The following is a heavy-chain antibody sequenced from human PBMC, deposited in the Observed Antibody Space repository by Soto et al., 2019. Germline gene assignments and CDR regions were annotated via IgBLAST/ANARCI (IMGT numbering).Heavy chain of an antibody. Sequence: APVKVSCKGSWYTLPRYYMYLGRQAPGQGLEWMGIINPSGGSTSYAQKFQGRVTMTRDTSTSTVYMELSSLRSEDTAVYYCARVCLSDAFDIWGQGTMVTVSS. D-gene: IGHD2-8*01. J-gene: IGHJ3*02. CDR1: WYTLPRYY. CDR3: ARVCLSDAFDI. V-gene: IGHV1-46*01. CDR2: INPSGGST.